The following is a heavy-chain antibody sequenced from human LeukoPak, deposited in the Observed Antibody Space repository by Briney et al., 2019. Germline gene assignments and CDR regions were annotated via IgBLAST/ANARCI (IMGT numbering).Heavy chain of an antibody. Sequence: ASVKVSCKASGYTFTSYGISWVRQAPGQGLEWMGWISAYNGNTNYAQKLQGRVTMTTDTSTSTAYMELRSLRSDDTAVYYCARELYCSGGSCFYYYYYGMDVWGQGTTVTVSS. D-gene: IGHD2-15*01. V-gene: IGHV1-18*01. CDR2: ISAYNGNT. CDR1: GYTFTSYG. CDR3: ARELYCSGGSCFYYYYYGMDV. J-gene: IGHJ6*02.